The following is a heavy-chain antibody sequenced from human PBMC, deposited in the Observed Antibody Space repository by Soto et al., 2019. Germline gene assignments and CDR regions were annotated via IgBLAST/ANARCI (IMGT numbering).Heavy chain of an antibody. CDR2: INPSGGST. D-gene: IGHD4-4*01. CDR1: GYTFTSYY. CDR3: ARDRTDDYRNNWFDP. Sequence: ASVKVSCKASGYTFTSYYMHWVRQAPGQGLEWMVIINPSGGSTSYAQKFQGRVTMTRDTSTSTVYMELSSLRSEDTAVYYCARDRTDDYRNNWFDPWGQGTLVTVSS. V-gene: IGHV1-46*01. J-gene: IGHJ5*02.